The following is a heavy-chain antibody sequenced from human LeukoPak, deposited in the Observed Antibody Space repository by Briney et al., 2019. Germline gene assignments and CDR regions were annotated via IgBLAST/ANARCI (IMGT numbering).Heavy chain of an antibody. CDR3: ARAIVAAGNWGEYFHY. Sequence: PSETLSLTCTVSGGSISRNSDYWGWIRQPPGKGLEWIGSIYYGGSTYYNPSLKSRVTISVDTSKNQFSLKLSSVTAADTAVYYCARAIVAAGNWGEYFHYWGQGTLVTVSS. V-gene: IGHV4-39*07. J-gene: IGHJ1*01. CDR1: GGSISRNSDY. D-gene: IGHD6-13*01. CDR2: IYYGGST.